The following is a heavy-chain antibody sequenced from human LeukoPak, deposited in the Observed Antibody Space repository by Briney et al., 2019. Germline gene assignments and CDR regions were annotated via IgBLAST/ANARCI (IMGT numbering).Heavy chain of an antibody. CDR2: ISGSSSTI. D-gene: IGHD5-18*01. CDR1: GFTCSTYS. Sequence: PGGSLRLFCAASGFTCSTYSVNWVRQAPGKGLGWLSHISGSSSTIYYADSVKGRFTISRDNAKNSLYLQMNSLRAKDTAVYYCARDSGYSYGYGRTLYYFGYWGQGTLVTVSS. J-gene: IGHJ4*02. CDR3: ARDSGYSYGYGRTLYYFGY. V-gene: IGHV3-48*01.